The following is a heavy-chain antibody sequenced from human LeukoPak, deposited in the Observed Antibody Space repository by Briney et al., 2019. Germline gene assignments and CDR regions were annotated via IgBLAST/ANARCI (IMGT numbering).Heavy chain of an antibody. CDR1: GFTFSSYS. CDR3: ARAYYYGSGSNAGAFDY. V-gene: IGHV3-21*01. CDR2: ISSSSSYI. D-gene: IGHD3-10*01. Sequence: GGSLRLSCAASGFTFSSYSMNWVRQAPGKGLEWVSFISSSSSYIYYADSVKGRFTISRDNAKNSLYLQMNSLRAEDTAVYYCARAYYYGSGSNAGAFDYWDQGTLVAVSS. J-gene: IGHJ4*02.